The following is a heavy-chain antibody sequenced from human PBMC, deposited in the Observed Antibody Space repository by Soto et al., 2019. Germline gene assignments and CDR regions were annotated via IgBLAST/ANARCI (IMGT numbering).Heavy chain of an antibody. V-gene: IGHV1-8*01. CDR1: GYTFTSYD. CDR3: ARGGGKYCSGGICYSLLDAFDI. J-gene: IGHJ3*02. Sequence: QVQLVQSGAEVKKPGASVKVSCKASGYTFTSYDINWVRQATGQGLEWMGWMNPNRGNTGYAQKFQGRVTMTRNTSISKAYTGRSSLRSEDTAVYYCARGGGKYCSGGICYSLLDAFDIWGQGTMVTVSS. CDR2: MNPNRGNT. D-gene: IGHD2-15*01.